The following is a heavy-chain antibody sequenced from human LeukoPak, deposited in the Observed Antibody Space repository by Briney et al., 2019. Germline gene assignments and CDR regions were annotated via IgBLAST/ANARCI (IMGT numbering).Heavy chain of an antibody. Sequence: RGGSLRLSCAASGFTFSGYGIHWVRQAPGKGLEWVAFIRSDGSVKYYADSVRGRFTISRDNSKNTLFLQMNSLRAEDTAVYYCAKDEAAAGVDFDYWGQGTLVTVYS. CDR1: GFTFSGYG. CDR3: AKDEAAAGVDFDY. D-gene: IGHD6-13*01. V-gene: IGHV3-30*02. CDR2: IRSDGSVK. J-gene: IGHJ4*02.